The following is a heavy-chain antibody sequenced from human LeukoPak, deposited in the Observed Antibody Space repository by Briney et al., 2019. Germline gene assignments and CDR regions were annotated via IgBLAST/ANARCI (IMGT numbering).Heavy chain of an antibody. CDR2: IYYSGST. CDR1: GGSISSYY. CDR3: ARDIGGYDSSGETYYFDY. J-gene: IGHJ4*02. V-gene: IGHV4-59*01. Sequence: SETLSLTCTVSGGSISSYYWSWIRQPPGKGLEWIGYIYYSGSTNYNPSLKSRVTISVDTSKNQFSLKLSSVTAADTAVYYCARDIGGYDSSGETYYFDYWGQGTLVTVSS. D-gene: IGHD5-12*01.